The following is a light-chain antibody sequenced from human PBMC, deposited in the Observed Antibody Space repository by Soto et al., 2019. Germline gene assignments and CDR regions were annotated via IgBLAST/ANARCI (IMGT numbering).Light chain of an antibody. J-gene: IGKJ2*01. Sequence: EVVLTQSPGTLSLSPGERATFSCRASQSVVSGYLAWYQQKPGQAPRLLIYGASSRATGIPDRFSGSGSGTDFTLTISRLEPEDFAVYYCQQYGRSPPYTFGQGTKLEIK. V-gene: IGKV3-20*01. CDR1: QSVVSGY. CDR3: QQYGRSPPYT. CDR2: GAS.